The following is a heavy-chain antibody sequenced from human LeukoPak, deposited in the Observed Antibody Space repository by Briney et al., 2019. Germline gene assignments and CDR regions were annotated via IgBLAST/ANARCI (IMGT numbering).Heavy chain of an antibody. V-gene: IGHV1-18*04. CDR3: ARGPLYYDILTGYYTEEGAFDI. CDR1: GYTFTSYG. Sequence: GASMNVSCKASGYTFTSYGISWERQAPGQGLEWMGWISAYNGNTNYAQKLQGIVTMTTDPSTSTAYMELRSLRSDATAVYYCARGPLYYDILTGYYTEEGAFDIWGQGTMVTVSS. J-gene: IGHJ3*02. D-gene: IGHD3-9*01. CDR2: ISAYNGNT.